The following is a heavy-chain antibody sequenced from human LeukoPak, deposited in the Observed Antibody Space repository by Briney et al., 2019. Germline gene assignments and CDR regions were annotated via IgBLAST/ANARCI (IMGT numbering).Heavy chain of an antibody. J-gene: IGHJ3*02. CDR2: IYHSGST. CDR1: GGSISSGGYS. Sequence: SQTLSLTCAVSGGSISSGGYSWSWIRQPPGKGLEWIGYIYHSGSTYYNPSLKSRVTISVDRSKNQFSLKLSSVTAADTAVYYCAREGSSTVPDAFDIWGQGTTVTVSS. CDR3: AREGSSTVPDAFDI. D-gene: IGHD2-2*01. V-gene: IGHV4-30-2*01.